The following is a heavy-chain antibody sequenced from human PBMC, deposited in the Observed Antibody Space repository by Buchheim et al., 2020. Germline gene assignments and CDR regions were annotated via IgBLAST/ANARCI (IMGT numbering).Heavy chain of an antibody. CDR1: GDSISSSPYY. Sequence: QLQLQESGPGLVKPSETLSLTCTVSGDSISSSPYYWGWLRQPPGKGLEWIATFVNSGTTQYSQSLRGRITMTVDTSKNQFSLKLTFVTAAYSAVYYCVTRRSGSYSEFWGLGTL. J-gene: IGHJ4*02. V-gene: IGHV4-39*01. CDR3: VTRRSGSYSEF. D-gene: IGHD1-26*01. CDR2: FVNSGTT.